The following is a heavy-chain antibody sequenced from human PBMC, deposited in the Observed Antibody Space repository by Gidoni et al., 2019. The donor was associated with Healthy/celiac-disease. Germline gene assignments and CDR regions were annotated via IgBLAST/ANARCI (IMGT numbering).Heavy chain of an antibody. Sequence: ADSVKGRFTISRDSSKNTLYLQMNSLRAEDTAVYYCAKVTGWELLPHAFDIWGQGTMVTVSS. D-gene: IGHD1-26*01. J-gene: IGHJ3*02. V-gene: IGHV3-23*01. CDR3: AKVTGWELLPHAFDI.